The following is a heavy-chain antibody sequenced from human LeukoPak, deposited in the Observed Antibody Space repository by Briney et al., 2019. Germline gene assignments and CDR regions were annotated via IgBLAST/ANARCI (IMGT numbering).Heavy chain of an antibody. V-gene: IGHV1-8*01. Sequence: ASVKVSCKASGYTFTSYDINWVRQATGQGLEWMGWMNPNSGNTGYAQKFQGRVTMTRNTSISTAYMELSSLRSEDTAGYYCARGGNGNDEDYYYGMDVWGQGTTVTVSS. J-gene: IGHJ6*02. D-gene: IGHD1-1*01. CDR1: GYTFTSYD. CDR3: ARGGNGNDEDYYYGMDV. CDR2: MNPNSGNT.